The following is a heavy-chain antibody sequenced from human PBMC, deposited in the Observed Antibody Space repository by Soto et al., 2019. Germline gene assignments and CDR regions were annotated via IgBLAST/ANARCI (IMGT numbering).Heavy chain of an antibody. J-gene: IGHJ4*02. CDR3: AKEVSLGSTVDLGY. Sequence: PGGSLRLSCAASGFTFTIFAMGWVRQSPGKGLEWVSTISGSGGSTYYADAVKGRFTISRDNSMGTLYLQMKSLRVEDTAIYYCAKEVSLGSTVDLGYWGQGTQVTVSS. V-gene: IGHV3-23*01. CDR2: ISGSGGST. D-gene: IGHD7-27*01. CDR1: GFTFTIFA.